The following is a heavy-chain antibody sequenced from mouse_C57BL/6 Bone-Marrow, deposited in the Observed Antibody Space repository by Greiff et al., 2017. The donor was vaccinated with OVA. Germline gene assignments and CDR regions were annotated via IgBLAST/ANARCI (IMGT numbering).Heavy chain of an antibody. CDR3: ASGTYYSDYWYFDV. V-gene: IGHV14-3*01. Sequence: VQLQQSVAELVRPGASVKLSCTASGFNIKNTYMHWVKQRPEQGLEWIGRIDPATGNTKYAPKFQGKATITADTSSNTAYLQLSSLTSEDTAIDYCASGTYYSDYWYFDVWGTGTTVTVSS. CDR2: IDPATGNT. J-gene: IGHJ1*03. CDR1: GFNIKNTY. D-gene: IGHD2-10*01.